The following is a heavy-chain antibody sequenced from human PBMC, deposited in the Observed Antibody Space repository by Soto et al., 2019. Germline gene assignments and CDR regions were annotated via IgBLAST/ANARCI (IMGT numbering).Heavy chain of an antibody. J-gene: IGHJ3*02. CDR2: IIPLLDIA. CDR3: ATESSGWIDAFDI. Sequence: SVKVSCKTSGGTFSNDIITWVRQAPGQGLEWMGRIIPLLDIANYAQKFQGRVTITADKSTSTAYMELNSLRSEDTAVYYCATESSGWIDAFDIWGQGTMVTVSS. CDR1: GGTFSNDI. V-gene: IGHV1-69*02. D-gene: IGHD6-19*01.